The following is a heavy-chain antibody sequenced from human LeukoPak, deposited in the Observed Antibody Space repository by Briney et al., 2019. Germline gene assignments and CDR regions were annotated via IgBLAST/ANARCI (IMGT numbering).Heavy chain of an antibody. CDR2: ISGSGVST. D-gene: IGHD3-22*01. J-gene: IGHJ4*02. CDR1: GFTFSSYA. V-gene: IGHV3-23*01. Sequence: PGGSLRLSCAASGFTFSSYAMSWVRQAPGKGLEWVSAISGSGVSTYYADSVKGRFTISRDNSKNTLYLQMNSLRAEDTAVYYCAKSPYDSSGDYMDYWGQGTLVTVSS. CDR3: AKSPYDSSGDYMDY.